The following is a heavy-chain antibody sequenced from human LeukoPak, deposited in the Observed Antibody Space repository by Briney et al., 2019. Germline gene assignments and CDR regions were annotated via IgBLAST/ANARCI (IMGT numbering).Heavy chain of an antibody. CDR1: GGSISSSDYY. Sequence: SETLSLTCTVSGGSISSSDYYWGWIRQPPGKGLEWIGSIYYSGSTYYNPSLKSRVTISVDTSKNQFSLKLNSVTAADTAVYYCARALATMVRGVIILNYYYYYMDVWGKGTTVTVSS. CDR2: IYYSGST. D-gene: IGHD3-10*01. V-gene: IGHV4-39*07. CDR3: ARALATMVRGVIILNYYYYYMDV. J-gene: IGHJ6*03.